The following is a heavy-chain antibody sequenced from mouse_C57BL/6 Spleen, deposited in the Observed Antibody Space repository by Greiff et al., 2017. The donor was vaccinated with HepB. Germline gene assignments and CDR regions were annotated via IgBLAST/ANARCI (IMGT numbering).Heavy chain of an antibody. CDR2: INPSSGYT. CDR1: GYTFTSYW. CDR3: ARSTVVAIPYFDY. Sequence: QVQLKQSGAELAKPGASVKLSCKASGYTFTSYWMHWVKQRPGQGLEWIGYINPSSGYTKYNQKFKDKATLTADKSSSTAYMQLSSLTYEDSAVYYCARSTVVAIPYFDYWGQGTTLTVSS. J-gene: IGHJ2*01. D-gene: IGHD1-1*01. V-gene: IGHV1-7*01.